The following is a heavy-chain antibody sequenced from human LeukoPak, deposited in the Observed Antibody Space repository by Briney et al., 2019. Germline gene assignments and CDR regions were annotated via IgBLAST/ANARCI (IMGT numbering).Heavy chain of an antibody. Sequence: SETLSLTCTASGGSISSSSYYWGWIRQPPGKGLEWIGSIYYSGSTYYNPSLKSRVTISVDTSKNQFSLKLSSETAADTAVYFCARGPYSYDSSGAFDIWGQGTMVTVSS. V-gene: IGHV4-39*07. CDR3: ARGPYSYDSSGAFDI. CDR1: GGSISSSSYY. J-gene: IGHJ3*02. D-gene: IGHD3-22*01. CDR2: IYYSGST.